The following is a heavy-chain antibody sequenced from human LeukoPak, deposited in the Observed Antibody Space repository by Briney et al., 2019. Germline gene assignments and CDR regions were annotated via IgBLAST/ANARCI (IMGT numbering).Heavy chain of an antibody. CDR3: ASTRTGVYYYYMDV. J-gene: IGHJ6*03. CDR2: IYSGGTT. CDR1: GFTVSSNY. D-gene: IGHD1/OR15-1a*01. V-gene: IGHV3-53*01. Sequence: GGSLRLSCAASGFTVSSNYMSWVRRAPGKGLEWVSVIYSGGTTYYADSVKGRFTISRDNSKNTLYLQMNSLRAEDTAVYYCASTRTGVYYYYMDVWGKGTTVTVSS.